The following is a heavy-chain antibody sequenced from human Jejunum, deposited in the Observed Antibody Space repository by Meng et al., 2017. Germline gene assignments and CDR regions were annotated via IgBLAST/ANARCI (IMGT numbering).Heavy chain of an antibody. CDR3: ARGSESIYSGSYS. V-gene: IGHV3-64*01. J-gene: IGHJ4*02. Sequence: GESLKISWAASGFIFSDYPMHWVRQAPGKGLEYVSTISSDGGSTYYANSVKGRFSISRDHIKNMVYLQMGSLRAEDMAVYYCARGSESIYSGSYSWGQGTLVTVSS. D-gene: IGHD1-26*01. CDR1: GFIFSDYP. CDR2: ISSDGGST.